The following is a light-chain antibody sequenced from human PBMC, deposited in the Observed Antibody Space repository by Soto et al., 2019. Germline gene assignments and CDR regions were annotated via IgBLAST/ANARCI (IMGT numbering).Light chain of an antibody. J-gene: IGKJ5*01. CDR3: QQLYIFPLT. CDR2: AAS. V-gene: IGKV1-9*01. CDR1: QGISSY. Sequence: DIQLTQSPSFLSASVGDRVTITCRASQGISSYLAWYQQKPGKAPKLLIYAASTLQSGVPSRFSGSGSGTEFTLTISSLQPEDFATYYCQQLYIFPLTFGQGTRLEIK.